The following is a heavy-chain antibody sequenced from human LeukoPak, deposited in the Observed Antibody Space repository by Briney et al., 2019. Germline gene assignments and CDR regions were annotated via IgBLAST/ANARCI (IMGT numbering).Heavy chain of an antibody. CDR1: GDSISSYY. V-gene: IGHV4-59*08. D-gene: IGHD2-2*01. CDR2: IYYSGST. Sequence: SETLSLTCTVSGDSISSYYWSWIRQPPGNGLEWIGYIYYSGSTNYNPSLKSRVTISVDTSKNQFSLKLSSVTAADTAVYYCASGYCSSTSCPFDYWGQGTLVTVSS. J-gene: IGHJ4*02. CDR3: ASGYCSSTSCPFDY.